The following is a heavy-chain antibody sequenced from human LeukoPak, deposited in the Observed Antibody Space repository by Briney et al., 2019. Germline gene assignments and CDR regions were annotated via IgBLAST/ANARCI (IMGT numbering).Heavy chain of an antibody. D-gene: IGHD3-10*01. CDR1: GFTFSSYG. CDR2: ISYDGSNK. CDR3: AKDWHGSGSYDY. J-gene: IGHJ4*02. Sequence: PGRSLRLSCAASGFTFSSYGMHWVRQAPGKGLEWVAAISYDGSNKYYADSVKGRFTISRDNSKNTLYLQMNSLRAEDTAVYYCAKDWHGSGSYDYWGQGTLVTVSS. V-gene: IGHV3-30*18.